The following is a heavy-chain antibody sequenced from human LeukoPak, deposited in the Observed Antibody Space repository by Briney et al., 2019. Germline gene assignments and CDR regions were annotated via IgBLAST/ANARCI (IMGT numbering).Heavy chain of an antibody. J-gene: IGHJ2*01. V-gene: IGHV4-4*07. CDR1: GGSISSYY. D-gene: IGHD2-15*01. CDR3: ASHDSPSWYFDL. Sequence: PSETLSLTCTVSGGSISSYYWSWIRQPAGKGLEWIGRIYTSGSTNYNPSLKSRVTMSVDTPKNQFSLKLSSVTAADTAVYYCASHDSPSWYFDLWGRGTLVTVSS. CDR2: IYTSGST.